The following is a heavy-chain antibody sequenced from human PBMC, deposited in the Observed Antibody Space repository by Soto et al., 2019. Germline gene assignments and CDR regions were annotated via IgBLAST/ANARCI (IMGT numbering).Heavy chain of an antibody. V-gene: IGHV4-30-2*01. CDR2: IYHSGST. CDR1: VGSISSGGYS. D-gene: IGHD3-3*01. J-gene: IGHJ6*02. Sequence: TLSLTCAFSVGSISSGGYSCSWIRQPPGKGLEWIGYIYHSGSTYYNPSLKSRVTISVDRSKNQFSLKLSSVTAADTAVYYCARAYNLRFLEYGMDVRGQGTTAIVS. CDR3: ARAYNLRFLEYGMDV.